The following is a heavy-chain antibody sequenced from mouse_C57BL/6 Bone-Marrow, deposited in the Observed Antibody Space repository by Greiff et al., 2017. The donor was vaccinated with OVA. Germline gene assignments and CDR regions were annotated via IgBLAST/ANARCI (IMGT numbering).Heavy chain of an antibody. Sequence: QVQLQQPGAELVMPGASVKLSCKASGYTFTSYWMHWVKQRPGQGLEWIGEIDPSDSYTNYNQKFKGKSTLTVDKSSSTAYMKLSSLTSEDSAVYYCARSGLYGNFYFDYWGQGTTLTVSS. J-gene: IGHJ2*01. V-gene: IGHV1-69*01. D-gene: IGHD2-1*01. CDR3: ARSGLYGNFYFDY. CDR1: GYTFTSYW. CDR2: IDPSDSYT.